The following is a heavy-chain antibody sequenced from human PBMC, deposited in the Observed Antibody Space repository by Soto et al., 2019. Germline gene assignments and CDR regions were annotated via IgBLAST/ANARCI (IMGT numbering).Heavy chain of an antibody. CDR3: ARDQLWFGELFDAFDI. V-gene: IGHV1-3*01. D-gene: IGHD3-10*01. Sequence: ASVKVSCKASGYTFTSYAMHWVRQAPGQRLEWMGWINAGNGNTKYSQKFQGRVTITRDTSASTAYMELSSLRSEDTAVYYCARDQLWFGELFDAFDIWGQGTMVTVSS. CDR1: GYTFTSYA. J-gene: IGHJ3*02. CDR2: INAGNGNT.